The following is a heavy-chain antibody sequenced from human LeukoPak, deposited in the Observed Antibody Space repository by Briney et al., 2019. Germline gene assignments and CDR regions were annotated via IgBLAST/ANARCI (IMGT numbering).Heavy chain of an antibody. CDR1: GYIFTDYY. J-gene: IGHJ4*02. V-gene: IGHV1-2*02. CDR2: INPNSGGT. D-gene: IGHD5-18*01. CDR3: ARGQMGHSYCLGY. Sequence: ASVKVSCKASGYIFTDYYMHWVRQAPGQGLEWMGWINPNSGGTHYAQKFQGRVTMTRDTSTSTVYMELSSLRSEDTAVYYCARGQMGHSYCLGYWGQGTLVTVSS.